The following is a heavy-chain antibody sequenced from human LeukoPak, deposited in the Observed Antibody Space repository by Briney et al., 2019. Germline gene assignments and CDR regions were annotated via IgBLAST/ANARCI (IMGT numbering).Heavy chain of an antibody. V-gene: IGHV3-48*04. CDR2: ISSSSSTI. D-gene: IGHD6-6*01. J-gene: IGHJ3*02. CDR3: ARDLAARSPPRAFDI. CDR1: GFIFSSYS. Sequence: GGSLRLSCSASGFIFSSYSMNWVRQAPGKGLEWVSYISSSSSTIYYADSVKGRFTISRDNAKNSLYLQMNSLRAEDTAVYYCARDLAARSPPRAFDIWGQGTMVTVSS.